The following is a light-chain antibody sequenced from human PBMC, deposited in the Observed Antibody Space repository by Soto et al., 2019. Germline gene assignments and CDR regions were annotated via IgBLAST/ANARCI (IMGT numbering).Light chain of an antibody. V-gene: IGLV1-44*01. CDR3: AAWDDSLNGFV. CDR1: YSNIGSNS. J-gene: IGLJ1*01. CDR2: SNN. Sequence: QSALTQPPSASGTPGQRLTISCSGSYSNIGSNSVNWYQQLPGTAPKLLIHSNNKWPSGVPDRFSGSKSGTSGFLAISGLQSEDEADYFCAAWDDSLNGFVFGGGTKVTVL.